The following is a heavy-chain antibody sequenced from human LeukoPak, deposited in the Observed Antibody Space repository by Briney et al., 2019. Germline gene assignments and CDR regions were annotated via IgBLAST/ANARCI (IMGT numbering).Heavy chain of an antibody. CDR2: IIPILGIA. CDR1: GGTFSSYA. D-gene: IGHD6-13*01. Sequence: ASVKVSCKASGGTFSSYAISWVRQAPGQGLEWMGRIIPILGIANYAQKFQGRVTITADKSTSTVFMELNSLRSEDTAVYYCALYSSTWYWGQGTLVTVSS. J-gene: IGHJ4*02. CDR3: ALYSSTWY. V-gene: IGHV1-69*04.